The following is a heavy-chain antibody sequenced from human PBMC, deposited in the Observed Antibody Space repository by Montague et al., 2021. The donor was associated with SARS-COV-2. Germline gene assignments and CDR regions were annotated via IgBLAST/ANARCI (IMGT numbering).Heavy chain of an antibody. D-gene: IGHD3-9*01. V-gene: IGHV3-33*05. J-gene: IGHJ6*02. Sequence: SLRLSCAASGFTFSSYGMHWVRQAPGKGLEWVAVISYDGSNKYYADSVKGRFTISRDNSKNTLYLQMNSLGTEDTAVYYCARDPKYYDILTGYLIARGYYYNYGMDVGGLGTTVAVSS. CDR2: ISYDGSNK. CDR3: ARDPKYYDILTGYLIARGYYYNYGMDV. CDR1: GFTFSSYG.